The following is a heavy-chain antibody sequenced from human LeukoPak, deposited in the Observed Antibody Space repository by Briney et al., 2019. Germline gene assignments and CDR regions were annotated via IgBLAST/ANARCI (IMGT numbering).Heavy chain of an antibody. V-gene: IGHV1-18*01. CDR3: ARILPYRVYAIPLY. CDR1: GYTFTSYG. D-gene: IGHD2-8*01. CDR2: ISAYNGNT. J-gene: IGHJ4*02. Sequence: GASVKVSCKASGYTFTSYGISWVRQAPGQGLEWVGWISAYNGNTNYAQTVQGRVTMTTDTSTSTAYMELRSLRSDDTAVYYCARILPYRVYAIPLYWGQGPLVTVSS.